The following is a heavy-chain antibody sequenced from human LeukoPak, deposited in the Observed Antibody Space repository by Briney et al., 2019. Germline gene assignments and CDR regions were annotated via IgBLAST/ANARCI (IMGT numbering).Heavy chain of an antibody. CDR1: GFTFSDHY. CDR2: TRNKANSYST. J-gene: IGHJ1*01. V-gene: IGHV3-72*01. Sequence: GGSLRLSCAASGFTFSDHYMDWVRQAPGKGLEWDGRTRNKANSYSTEYAASVIGRFTISRDDSRNSLYLQMNSLKTEDTAVYYCARGSSGYYRYSEHWGQGTLVTVSS. CDR3: ARGSSGYYRYSEH. D-gene: IGHD3-22*01.